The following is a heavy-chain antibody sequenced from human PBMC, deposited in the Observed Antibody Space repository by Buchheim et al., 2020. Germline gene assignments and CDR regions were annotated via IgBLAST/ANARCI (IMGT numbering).Heavy chain of an antibody. V-gene: IGHV4-34*01. CDR2: INHSGST. Sequence: QVQLQQWGAGLLKPSETLSLTCAVYGGSFSGYYWSWIRQPPGKGLEWIGEINHSGSTNYNPSLKSRVTISVDTSKNPFSLKLSSVTAADTAVYYCARGLQWLVLGNWFDPWGQGTL. J-gene: IGHJ5*02. CDR3: ARGLQWLVLGNWFDP. D-gene: IGHD6-19*01. CDR1: GGSFSGYY.